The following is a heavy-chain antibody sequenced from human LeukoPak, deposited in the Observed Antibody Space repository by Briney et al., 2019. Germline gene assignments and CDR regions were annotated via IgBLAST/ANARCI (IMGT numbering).Heavy chain of an antibody. CDR2: IGGRDGST. D-gene: IGHD3-10*01. V-gene: IGHV3-23*01. J-gene: IGHJ4*02. CDR3: AKGHYYGSGSLDC. CDR1: GFTFSSYG. Sequence: GGSLRLSCAASGFTFSSYGMSWVRQAPGKGLEWVSAIGGRDGSTYYADSVKGRFTISRDNSKNTLYVQMNSLRAEDTAVYYCAKGHYYGSGSLDCWGQGTLVTVSS.